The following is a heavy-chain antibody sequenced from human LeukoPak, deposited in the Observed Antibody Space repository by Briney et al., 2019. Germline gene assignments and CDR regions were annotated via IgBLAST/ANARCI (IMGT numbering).Heavy chain of an antibody. Sequence: SETLSLTCTVAGGSISRYYWSWIRQPPGRGLEWIGYIYYSGSTNSNPSLKSRVTISVDTSKTHVPLKLRSVTAADMAVYYCASSLTPPHGYFDLWGRGTLVTVSS. CDR3: ASSLTPPHGYFDL. V-gene: IGHV4-59*08. CDR2: IYYSGST. CDR1: GGSISRYY. J-gene: IGHJ2*01.